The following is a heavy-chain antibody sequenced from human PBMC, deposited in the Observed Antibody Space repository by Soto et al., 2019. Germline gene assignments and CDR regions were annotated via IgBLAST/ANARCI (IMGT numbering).Heavy chain of an antibody. D-gene: IGHD6-19*01. CDR3: IKASTVTGVGGYR. V-gene: IGHV3-74*03. J-gene: IGHJ5*02. Sequence: EVQLVESGGGLVQPGGSLRLSCAASGFAFSSYWMHWVRQVPGKGPVWVSRISSDGRNTTYADPVKGRFTISRDNAKNTLHLQMTSLTDDDTAVYYCIKASTVTGVGGYRWGQGTLVTVSS. CDR1: GFAFSSYW. CDR2: ISSDGRNT.